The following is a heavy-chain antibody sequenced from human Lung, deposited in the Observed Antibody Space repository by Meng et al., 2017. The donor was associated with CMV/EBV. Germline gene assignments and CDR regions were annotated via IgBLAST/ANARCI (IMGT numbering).Heavy chain of an antibody. J-gene: IGHJ3*02. CDR3: AKEESGYYDALDI. CDR2: IDPTSGDT. V-gene: IGHV1-2*02. CDR1: GYTFTGDY. D-gene: IGHD3-3*01. Sequence: SEKVSXKASGYTFTGDYLHWVRQAPGQGLEWMASIDPTSGDTKLAQKSQGTVNMTRDTSISTLYTQLSTLRSDDAAVYYRAKEESGYYDALDIWGQGPMVTVSS.